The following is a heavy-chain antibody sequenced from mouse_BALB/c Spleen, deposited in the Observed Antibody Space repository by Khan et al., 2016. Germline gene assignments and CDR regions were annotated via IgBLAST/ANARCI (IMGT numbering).Heavy chain of an antibody. Sequence: QVRLQQSGAELVRPGTSVKISCKASGYTFTNYWLGWVKQRPGHGLEWIGDIYPGGDYINYNEKLKGKATLTADTSSSTAYMQLSSLTAEDSAVYFCARSLLRVRTDYWGQGTTLTVSS. D-gene: IGHD1-2*01. CDR2: IYPGGDYI. J-gene: IGHJ2*01. CDR3: ARSLLRVRTDY. V-gene: IGHV1-63*02. CDR1: GYTFTNYW.